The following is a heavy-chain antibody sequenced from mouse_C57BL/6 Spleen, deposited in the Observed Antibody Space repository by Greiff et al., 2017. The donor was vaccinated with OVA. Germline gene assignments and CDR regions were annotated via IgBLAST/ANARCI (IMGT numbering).Heavy chain of an antibody. CDR1: GYSITSGYY. Sequence: EVKLMESGPGLVKPSQSLSLTCSVTGYSITSGYYWNWIRQFPGNKLEWMGYISYDGSNNYNPSLKNRISITRDTSKNQFFLKLNSVTTEDTATYYCARDRLLGFDYWGQGTTLTVSS. J-gene: IGHJ2*01. V-gene: IGHV3-6*01. CDR2: ISYDGSN. D-gene: IGHD1-2*01. CDR3: ARDRLLGFDY.